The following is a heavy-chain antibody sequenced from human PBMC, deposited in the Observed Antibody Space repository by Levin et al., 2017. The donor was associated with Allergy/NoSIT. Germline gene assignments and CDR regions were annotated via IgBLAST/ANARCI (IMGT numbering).Heavy chain of an antibody. CDR1: GFTFGDYA. V-gene: IGHV3-49*03. CDR3: TRVLVAAGPRLDY. D-gene: IGHD6-25*01. J-gene: IGHJ4*02. CDR2: IRSNAHGGTT. Sequence: GGSLRLSCTVSGFTFGDYAMKWLRQAPGKGLEWVSFIRSNAHGGTTEYAASVKGRFTMSRDDSKSIAYLQMNSLKIEDTAVYFCTRVLVAAGPRLDYWGQGTLVTVSS.